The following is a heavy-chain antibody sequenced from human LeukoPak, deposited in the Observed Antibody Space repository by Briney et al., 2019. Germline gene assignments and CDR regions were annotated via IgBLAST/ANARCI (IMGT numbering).Heavy chain of an antibody. CDR1: GFTFSSYA. CDR3: ARRGDYAGGLGYYGMDV. V-gene: IGHV3-48*01. J-gene: IGHJ6*02. D-gene: IGHD4-17*01. CDR2: ISSSSSTI. Sequence: SGGSLRLSCAASGFTFSSYAMSWVRQAPGKGLEWVSYISSSSSTIYYADSVKGRFTISRDNAKNSLYLQMNSLRAEDTAVYYCARRGDYAGGLGYYGMDVWGQGTTVTVSS.